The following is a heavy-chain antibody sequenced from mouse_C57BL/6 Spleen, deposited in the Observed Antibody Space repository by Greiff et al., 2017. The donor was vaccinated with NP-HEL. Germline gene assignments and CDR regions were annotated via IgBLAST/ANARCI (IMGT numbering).Heavy chain of an antibody. CDR2: INPNNGGT. J-gene: IGHJ4*01. Sequence: VQLQQSGPELVKPGASVKIPCKASGYTFTDYNMDWVKQSHGKSLEWIGDINPNNGGTIYNQKFKGKATLTVDKSSSTAYMELRSLTSEDTAVYYCATLYSDYPQYAMGYWGQGTSVTVSS. CDR3: ATLYSDYPQYAMGY. D-gene: IGHD2-13*01. CDR1: GYTFTDYN. V-gene: IGHV1-18*01.